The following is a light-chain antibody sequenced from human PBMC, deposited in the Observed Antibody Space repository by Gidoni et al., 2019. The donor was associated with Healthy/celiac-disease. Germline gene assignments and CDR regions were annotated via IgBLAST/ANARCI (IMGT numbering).Light chain of an antibody. V-gene: IGLV2-23*03. CDR1: SSDVGSYNR. Sequence: HSALTPPSSVSGSPGQSLTISCPGTSSDVGSYNRVSWYQQHPGKAPKLMIYEGSKRPSGVSNRFSGSKSGNTASLTISGLQAEDEADYYCCSYAGSSTFLFVFGTGTKVTVL. CDR2: EGS. CDR3: CSYAGSSTFLFV. J-gene: IGLJ1*01.